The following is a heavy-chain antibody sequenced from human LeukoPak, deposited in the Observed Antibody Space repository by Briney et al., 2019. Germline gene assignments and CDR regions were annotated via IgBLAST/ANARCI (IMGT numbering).Heavy chain of an antibody. CDR2: ISSSGKTI. CDR3: ARDSLPMAVTGPFDH. Sequence: GGSLRLSCAASGFSFSSYSMNWVRQAPGKGLEWVSYISSSGKTIYYADSVKGRFTISRDNAKNSLNLQMNSLRAEDTAIYYCARDSLPMAVTGPFDHWGQGALVTVSS. D-gene: IGHD6-19*01. CDR1: GFSFSSYS. J-gene: IGHJ4*02. V-gene: IGHV3-48*01.